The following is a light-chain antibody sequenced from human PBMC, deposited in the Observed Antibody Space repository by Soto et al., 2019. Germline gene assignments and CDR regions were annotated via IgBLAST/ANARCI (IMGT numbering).Light chain of an antibody. CDR1: SGISNY. J-gene: IGKJ1*01. V-gene: IGKV1-27*01. CDR3: RKPSNAPRA. CDR2: AAS. Sequence: YPASGSASGGARVSISWGAGSGISNYLAWYQQKPGKVPTLLIYAASTLQSGVPSRFSGSGSGTDITLTISSLKPEDVATQSWRKPSNAPRAFGQGTKVDIK.